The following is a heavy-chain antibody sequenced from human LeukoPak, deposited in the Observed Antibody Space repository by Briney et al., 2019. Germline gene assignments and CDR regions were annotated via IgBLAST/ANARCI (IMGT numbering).Heavy chain of an antibody. CDR1: GGSFSGYY. CDR2: INHSGST. Sequence: SETLSLTCAVYGGSFSGYYRSWIRQPPGKGLEWIGEINHSGSTNYNPSLKSRVTISVDTSKNQFSLKLSSVTAADTAVYYCARGLPVIGLDSSGYYGYWGQGTLVTVSS. CDR3: ARGLPVIGLDSSGYYGY. J-gene: IGHJ4*02. D-gene: IGHD3-22*01. V-gene: IGHV4-34*01.